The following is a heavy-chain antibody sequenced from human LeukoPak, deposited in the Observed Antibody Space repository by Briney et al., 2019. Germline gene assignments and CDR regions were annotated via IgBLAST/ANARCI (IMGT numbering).Heavy chain of an antibody. CDR1: GGSFSGYY. Sequence: PSETLSLTCAVYGGSFSGYYWSWIRQPPGKGLEWIGEINHSGSTNYNPSLKSRVTISVDTSKNQFSLKLSSVTAADTAVYYCAGSGSRSYDFWSGYSYWFDPWGQGTLVTVSS. CDR3: AGSGSRSYDFWSGYSYWFDP. J-gene: IGHJ5*02. V-gene: IGHV4-34*01. CDR2: INHSGST. D-gene: IGHD3-3*01.